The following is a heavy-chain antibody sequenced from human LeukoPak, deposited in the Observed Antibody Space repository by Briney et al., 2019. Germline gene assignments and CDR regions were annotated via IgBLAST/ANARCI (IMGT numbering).Heavy chain of an antibody. D-gene: IGHD2-21*02. Sequence: GSLTLSCAASGFTFSNYHMNWFRQAPGKGLEWIGEINHSGSTNYNPSLKSRVTISVDTSKNQFSLKLSSVTAADTAVYYCARGGYCGGDCYSYIDYWGQGTLVTVSS. V-gene: IGHV4-34*01. CDR1: GFTFSNYH. J-gene: IGHJ4*02. CDR3: ARGGYCGGDCYSYIDY. CDR2: INHSGST.